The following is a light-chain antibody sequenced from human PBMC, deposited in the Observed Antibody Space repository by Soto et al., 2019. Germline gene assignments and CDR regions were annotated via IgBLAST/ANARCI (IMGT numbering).Light chain of an antibody. Sequence: QPVLTQLPSASASLGASVKLTCTLSSGHSNNAIAWHQQQPEKGPRYLMKVNSDGSHNKGDGIPDRFSGSSSGAERYLTISSLQSEDEADYYCQTWGSGIRVFGGGTKLTVL. V-gene: IGLV4-69*01. CDR2: VNSDGSH. J-gene: IGLJ2*01. CDR1: SGHSNNA. CDR3: QTWGSGIRV.